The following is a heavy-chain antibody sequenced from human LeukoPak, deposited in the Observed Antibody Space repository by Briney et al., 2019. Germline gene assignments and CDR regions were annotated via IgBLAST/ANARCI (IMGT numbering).Heavy chain of an antibody. CDR2: IRYDGSNK. CDR3: ATVFDY. Sequence: PGGSLRLSCAASGFTFSNYGVHWVRQAPGRGLEWVAFIRYDGSNKFYADSVKGRITISRDNSKNTLYLQMNSLRAEDTAVYYCATVFDYWGQGTLVTVSS. CDR1: GFTFSNYG. V-gene: IGHV3-30*02. J-gene: IGHJ4*02.